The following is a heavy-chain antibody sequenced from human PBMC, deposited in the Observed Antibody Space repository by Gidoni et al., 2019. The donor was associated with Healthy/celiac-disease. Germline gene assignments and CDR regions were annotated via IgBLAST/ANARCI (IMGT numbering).Heavy chain of an antibody. CDR1: GGSTSSYY. D-gene: IGHD6-19*01. CDR3: ARDPQWLVHWGGYFDL. V-gene: IGHV4-59*01. J-gene: IGHJ2*01. CDR2: IDYSGST. Sequence: QVQLQESGPGLVKPSETLSLTCTVSGGSTSSYYWSWIRQPPGKGLEWIGYIDYSGSTNYNPSLKSRVTISVDTSKNQFSLKLSSVTAADTAVYYCARDPQWLVHWGGYFDLWGRGTLVTVSS.